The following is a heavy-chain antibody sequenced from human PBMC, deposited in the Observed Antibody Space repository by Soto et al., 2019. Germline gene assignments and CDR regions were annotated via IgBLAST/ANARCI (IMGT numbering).Heavy chain of an antibody. Sequence: QVQLVQSGAEEKKPGSSVKVSCKASGGTFSSYAISWVRQAPGQGLEWMGGIIPIFGTATYAQKFQGRVTITADKPTSTAYMELSSLRSEDTAVYYCASEGRITLVIDYWGQGTLVTVSS. CDR2: IIPIFGTA. J-gene: IGHJ4*02. CDR3: ASEGRITLVIDY. D-gene: IGHD3-10*01. CDR1: GGTFSSYA. V-gene: IGHV1-69*06.